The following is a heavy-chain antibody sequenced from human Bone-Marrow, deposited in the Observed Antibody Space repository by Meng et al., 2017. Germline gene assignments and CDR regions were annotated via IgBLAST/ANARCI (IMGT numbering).Heavy chain of an antibody. Sequence: ASVKVSCKASGYTFTSYYMHWVRQAPGQGLEWMGIINPSGGSTSYAQKFKGRVTMTRDTSTSTVYMELSSLRSEDTAVYYCARDHFPAVVVAATRPDGSDYWGQGTLVTVSS. D-gene: IGHD2-15*01. J-gene: IGHJ4*02. CDR3: ARDHFPAVVVAATRPDGSDY. V-gene: IGHV1-46*01. CDR1: GYTFTSYY. CDR2: INPSGGST.